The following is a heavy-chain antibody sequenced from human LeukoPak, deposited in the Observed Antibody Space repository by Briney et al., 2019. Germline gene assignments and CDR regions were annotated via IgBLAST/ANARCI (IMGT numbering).Heavy chain of an antibody. J-gene: IGHJ3*02. CDR3: ATHELDNDAFDI. CDR2: IYPGDSDT. V-gene: IGHV5-51*03. CDR1: GYSFTSYW. D-gene: IGHD1-1*01. Sequence: GESLKISCKGSGYSFTSYWIGWVRQMPGKGPEWMGIIYPGDSDTRYSPSFQGQSTISADKSISNAYLQWSSLKASDTAMYYCATHELDNDAFDIWGQGTMVTVSS.